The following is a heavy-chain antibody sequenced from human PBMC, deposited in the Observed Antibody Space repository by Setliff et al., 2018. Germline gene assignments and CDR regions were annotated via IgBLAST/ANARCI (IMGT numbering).Heavy chain of an antibody. J-gene: IGHJ6*03. Sequence: ASETLSLTCTVSGGSISSGGYYWSWIRQPPGKGLEWIGNIYYSGSTYYNPSLKSRVTISVDTSKNQSSLKLSSVTAADTAVYDCARQVSHYDFWSGYYGYYYYYMDVWGKGTTVTVS. V-gene: IGHV4-31*03. CDR1: GGSISSGGYY. D-gene: IGHD3-3*01. CDR3: ARQVSHYDFWSGYYGYYYYYMDV. CDR2: IYYSGST.